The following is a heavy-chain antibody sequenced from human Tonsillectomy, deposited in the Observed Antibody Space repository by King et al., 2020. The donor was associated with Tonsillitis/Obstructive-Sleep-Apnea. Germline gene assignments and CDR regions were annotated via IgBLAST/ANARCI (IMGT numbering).Heavy chain of an antibody. CDR2: ISWDSNNI. CDR3: AKAPGPIVVVSVANRAQGLYYYMDV. J-gene: IGHJ6*03. D-gene: IGHD2-2*01. CDR1: GFTFDDYA. Sequence: VQLVQSGGGLVQPGRSLRLSCAASGFTFDDYAVHWVRQAPGKGLEWVSGISWDSNNIGYADSVKGRFTISRDNAKNSLYLQRNSLRAEDTALYYCAKAPGPIVVVSVANRAQGLYYYMDVCGKGTTVTVSS. V-gene: IGHV3-9*01.